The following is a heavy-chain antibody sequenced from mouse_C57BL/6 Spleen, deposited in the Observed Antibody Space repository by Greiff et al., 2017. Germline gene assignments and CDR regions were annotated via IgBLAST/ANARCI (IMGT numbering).Heavy chain of an antibody. V-gene: IGHV1-62-2*01. CDR2: FYPGSGST. CDR1: GYTFTEYT. J-gene: IGHJ3*01. CDR3: GKREEGARTFAY. Sequence: QVQLQQPGAELVKPGASVKLSCKASGYTFTEYTIHWVKQRSGQGLEWIGWFYPGSGSTKYNEKFKDKATLTADKSSSTVYMELSRLPSEDSAVYFCGKREEGARTFAYWGQGTLVTVSA. D-gene: IGHD3-3*01.